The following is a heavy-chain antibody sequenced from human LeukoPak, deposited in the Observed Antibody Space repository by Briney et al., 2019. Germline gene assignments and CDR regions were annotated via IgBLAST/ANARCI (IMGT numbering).Heavy chain of an antibody. J-gene: IGHJ4*02. D-gene: IGHD3-3*01. CDR2: IYYSGST. CDR3: ARGRPYYDFWSGYYTDY. Sequence: SETLSLTCTVSGGSISSYYWSWIRQPPGEGLEWIGYIYYSGSTNYNPSLKSRVTISVDTSKNQFSLKLSSVTAADTAVYYCARGRPYYDFWSGYYTDYWGQGTLVTVSS. CDR1: GGSISSYY. V-gene: IGHV4-59*01.